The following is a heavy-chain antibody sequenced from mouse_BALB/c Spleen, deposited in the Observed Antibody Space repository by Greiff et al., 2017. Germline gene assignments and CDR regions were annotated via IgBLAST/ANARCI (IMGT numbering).Heavy chain of an antibody. CDR1: GFTFSSYG. Sequence: EVKLVESGGDLVKPGGSLKLSCAASGFTFSSYGMSWVRQTPDKRLEWVATISSGGSYTYYPDSVKGRFTISRDNAKNTLYLQMSSLKSEDTAMYYCARHEVLRLTAMDYWGQGTSVTVSS. J-gene: IGHJ4*01. CDR2: ISSGGSYT. V-gene: IGHV5-6*01. D-gene: IGHD1-2*01. CDR3: ARHEVLRLTAMDY.